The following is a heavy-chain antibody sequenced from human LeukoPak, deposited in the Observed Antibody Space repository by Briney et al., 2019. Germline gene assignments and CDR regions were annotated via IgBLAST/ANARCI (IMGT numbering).Heavy chain of an antibody. CDR1: GGSMNNRDYY. CDR2: IYYSGST. V-gene: IGHV4-30-4*01. J-gene: IGHJ6*02. Sequence: PSEILSLTCTVSGGSMNNRDYYWSWIRQPPGKGLEWLGYIYYSGSTYYNPSLKSRITISEDTPKNQFSLKLKSVTAADTAVYFCARNWGAAGWSNYYGMDVWGQGTTVIVSS. CDR3: ARNWGAAGWSNYYGMDV. D-gene: IGHD7-27*01.